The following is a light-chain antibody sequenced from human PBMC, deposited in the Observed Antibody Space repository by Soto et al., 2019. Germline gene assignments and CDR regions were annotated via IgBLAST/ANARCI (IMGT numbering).Light chain of an antibody. CDR2: GAS. V-gene: IGKV3-20*01. J-gene: IGKJ4*01. CDR1: QSVSSSY. Sequence: EIVLTQSPGTLSLSPGERATLSCRASQSVSSSYLAWYQQKPDQAPRHLIYGASSRATGIPDRFSASGSGRDFTLPISRLEPEDFAVYYCQQYGSSSLTFGGGTKVEIK. CDR3: QQYGSSSLT.